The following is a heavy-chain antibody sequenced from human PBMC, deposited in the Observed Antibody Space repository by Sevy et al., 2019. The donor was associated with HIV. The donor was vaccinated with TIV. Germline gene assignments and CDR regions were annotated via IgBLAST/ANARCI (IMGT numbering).Heavy chain of an antibody. V-gene: IGHV3-73*01. D-gene: IGHD3-16*01. CDR1: GFTFSGSA. J-gene: IGHJ4*02. CDR3: TPLGITFGGVARDFDY. Sequence: GGSLRLSCAASGFTFSGSAMHWVRQASGKGLEWVGRIRSKANSYATAYAASVKGRFTISRDDSKNTAYLQMNSLKTEDTAVYYCTPLGITFGGVARDFDYWGQGTLVTVSS. CDR2: IRSKANSYAT.